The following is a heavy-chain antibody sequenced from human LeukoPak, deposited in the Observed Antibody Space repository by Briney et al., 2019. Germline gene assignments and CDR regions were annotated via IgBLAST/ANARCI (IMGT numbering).Heavy chain of an antibody. CDR2: IYHSGST. J-gene: IGHJ4*02. V-gene: IGHV4-38-2*02. CDR3: AREGFRVDPDY. CDR1: GYSISSGYY. Sequence: SETLSLTCAVSGYSISSGYYWGWIRQPPGQGLEWIGSIYHSGSTYYNPSLKSRVTISVDTSKNQFSLKLSSVTAADTAVYCCAREGFRVDPDYWGQGTLVTVSS.